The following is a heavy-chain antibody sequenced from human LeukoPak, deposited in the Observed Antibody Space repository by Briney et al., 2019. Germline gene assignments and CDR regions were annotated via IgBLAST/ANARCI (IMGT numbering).Heavy chain of an antibody. CDR1: GYTFTTYA. V-gene: IGHV1-69*13. Sequence: SVKVSCKTSGYTFTTYAIHWVRQAPGQGLEWMGGIIPIFGTANYAQKFQGRVTITADESTSTAYMELSSLRSEDTAVYYCARAGFIAAVPALSGMDVWGQGTTVTVSS. D-gene: IGHD6-13*01. J-gene: IGHJ6*02. CDR3: ARAGFIAAVPALSGMDV. CDR2: IIPIFGTA.